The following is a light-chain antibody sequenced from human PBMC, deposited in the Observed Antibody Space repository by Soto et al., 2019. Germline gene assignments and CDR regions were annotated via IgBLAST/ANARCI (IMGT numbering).Light chain of an antibody. CDR3: ETWGGNTAI. Sequence: QLVLTQSSSASASLGSSVKLTCTLSRGHSDYIVAWHQQQPGQATRYLMRLGGGGSYHRGSGVPDRFSGSISGADRYLTISSLQSDDEADYYCETWGGNTAIFGGGTKLTVL. CDR1: RGHSDYI. V-gene: IGLV4-60*03. CDR2: LGGGGSY. J-gene: IGLJ2*01.